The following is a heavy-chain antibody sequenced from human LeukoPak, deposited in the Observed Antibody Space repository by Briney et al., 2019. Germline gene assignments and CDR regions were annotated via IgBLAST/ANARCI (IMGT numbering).Heavy chain of an antibody. CDR2: IFHIGVT. J-gene: IGHJ3*02. V-gene: IGHV4-4*02. CDR3: ARGGRSAFDI. Sequence: PSETLSLTCAVSGGSISSDHWWRWVRQPPGKSLEWIGEIFHIGVTNYKPSLKSRVSMSVDNSRHQFSLNLRSVTAADTAVYFCARGGRSAFDIWGPGTKVIVSS. CDR1: GGSISSDHW.